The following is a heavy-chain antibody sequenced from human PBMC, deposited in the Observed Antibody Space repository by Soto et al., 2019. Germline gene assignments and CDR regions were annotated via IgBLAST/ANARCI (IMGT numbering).Heavy chain of an antibody. J-gene: IGHJ5*02. Sequence: KPSETLSLTCAVSGASIYNSDSYWGWFRQAPGRGLEWIGCAYYSGNTYYSPSLKSRVTISVDTSGNQFSLRLDSVTAADTAVYYCTKVSSGWFDPWGQGTLVTVSS. CDR1: GASIYNSDSY. V-gene: IGHV4-39*01. CDR3: TKVSSGWFDP. D-gene: IGHD2-8*01. CDR2: AYYSGNT.